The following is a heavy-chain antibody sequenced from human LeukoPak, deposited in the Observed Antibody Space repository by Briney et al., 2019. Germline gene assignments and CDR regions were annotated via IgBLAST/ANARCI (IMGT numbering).Heavy chain of an antibody. D-gene: IGHD2-2*01. Sequence: PGGSLRLSCAASGFTFSSYWMHWVRQAPGKGLEWVSGISWNSGSIGYADSVKGRFTISRDNAKNSLYLQMNSLRAEDTALYYCAKGTCSSTSCYFDYWGQGTLVTVSS. J-gene: IGHJ4*02. CDR2: ISWNSGSI. V-gene: IGHV3-9*01. CDR1: GFTFSSYW. CDR3: AKGTCSSTSCYFDY.